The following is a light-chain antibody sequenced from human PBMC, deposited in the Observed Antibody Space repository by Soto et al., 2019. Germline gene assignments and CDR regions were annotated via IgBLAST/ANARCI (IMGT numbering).Light chain of an antibody. V-gene: IGKV1-5*01. Sequence: DIQMTQSPSTLSASVGDRVTITCRSSQTITNWLAWYQQKPGKXPXXLIYDASSLESWVPSRFSGSGSGTEFTLTISSLQSEDFATYYCQQYKSFWTFGQGTKVDI. CDR2: DAS. CDR1: QTITNW. CDR3: QQYKSFWT. J-gene: IGKJ1*01.